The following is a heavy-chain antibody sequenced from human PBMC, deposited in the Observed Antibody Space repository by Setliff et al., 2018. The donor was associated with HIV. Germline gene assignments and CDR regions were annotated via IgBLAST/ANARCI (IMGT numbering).Heavy chain of an antibody. Sequence: GGSLRLSCAASGFTFSSFGMHWVRQAPGKGLEWVAVIWSDGSNEYYADSVEGRFTVSRDNPKNTLYLQMNSLTVEDTAIYYCARDLGAAGTPQDYFDSWGQGTLVTVSS. V-gene: IGHV3-33*08. D-gene: IGHD6-13*01. J-gene: IGHJ4*02. CDR3: ARDLGAAGTPQDYFDS. CDR1: GFTFSSFG. CDR2: IWSDGSNE.